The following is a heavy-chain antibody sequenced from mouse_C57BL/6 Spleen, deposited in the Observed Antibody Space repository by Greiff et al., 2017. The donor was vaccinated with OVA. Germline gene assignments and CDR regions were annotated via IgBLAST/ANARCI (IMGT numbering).Heavy chain of an antibody. V-gene: IGHV1-50*01. CDR1: GYTFTSYW. CDR3: ARYDGPSYFDY. D-gene: IGHD2-3*01. Sequence: QVQLQQSGAELVKPGASVKLSCKASGYTFTSYWMQWVKQRPGQGLEWIGEIDPSDSYTNYNQKFKGKATLTVDTSSSTAYMQLSSLTSEDSAVYYCARYDGPSYFDYWGQGTTLTVSS. CDR2: IDPSDSYT. J-gene: IGHJ2*01.